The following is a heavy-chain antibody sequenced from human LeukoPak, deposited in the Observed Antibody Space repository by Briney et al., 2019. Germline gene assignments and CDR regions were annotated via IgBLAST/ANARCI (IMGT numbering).Heavy chain of an antibody. Sequence: PGGSLRLSCAASGFSFSSYGMSWVRQAPGKGLEWVSSITDNGGSKYYADSVKGRFTISRDNSRNMLYLQMDSLRAEDTAVYYCAKRVDYSSPGGYFDYWGQGTLVTVSS. CDR2: ITDNGGSK. CDR1: GFSFSSYG. J-gene: IGHJ4*02. V-gene: IGHV3-23*01. CDR3: AKRVDYSSPGGYFDY. D-gene: IGHD2-2*01.